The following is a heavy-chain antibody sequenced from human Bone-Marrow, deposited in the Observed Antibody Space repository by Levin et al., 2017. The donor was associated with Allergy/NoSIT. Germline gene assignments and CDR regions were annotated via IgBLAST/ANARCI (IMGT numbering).Heavy chain of an antibody. Sequence: GGSLRLSCAASGFTFITYAMNWVRHAPGKGLEWVSGIGGNNGRTYYADSVKGRFTISRDNSKNTVYLQMNSLRAEDTALYYCAKGSRGAGYWYRDLWGRGTLVTVSS. J-gene: IGHJ2*01. D-gene: IGHD1-26*01. CDR3: AKGSRGAGYWYRDL. CDR2: IGGNNGRT. CDR1: GFTFITYA. V-gene: IGHV3-23*01.